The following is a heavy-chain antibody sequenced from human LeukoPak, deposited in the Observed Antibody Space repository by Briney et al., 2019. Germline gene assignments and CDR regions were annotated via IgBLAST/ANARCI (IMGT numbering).Heavy chain of an antibody. D-gene: IGHD5-12*01. V-gene: IGHV3-7*01. CDR3: ANQSLDGYEALDY. CDR1: GFTFSIYW. J-gene: IGHJ4*02. CDR2: IKQDGSEK. Sequence: GGSLRLSCAASGFTFSIYWMSWVRQAPGKGLEWVANIKQDGSEKYYVDSVRGRFTISRDNAKNSVCLQMNSLRAEDTAVYYCANQSLDGYEALDYWGQGTLVTVSS.